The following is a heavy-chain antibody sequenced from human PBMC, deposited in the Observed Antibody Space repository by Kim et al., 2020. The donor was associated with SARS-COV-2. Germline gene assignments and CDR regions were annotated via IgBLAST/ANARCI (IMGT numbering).Heavy chain of an antibody. CDR3: ARGSGYDSSGYYVGDY. V-gene: IGHV3-30*04. J-gene: IGHJ4*02. CDR2: ISYDGSNK. CDR1: GFTFSSYA. Sequence: GGSLRLSCAASGFTFSSYAMHWVRQAPGKGLEWVAVISYDGSNKYYADSVKGRFTISRDNSKNTLYLQMNSLRAEDTAVYYCARGSGYDSSGYYVGDYWGQGTLVTVSS. D-gene: IGHD3-22*01.